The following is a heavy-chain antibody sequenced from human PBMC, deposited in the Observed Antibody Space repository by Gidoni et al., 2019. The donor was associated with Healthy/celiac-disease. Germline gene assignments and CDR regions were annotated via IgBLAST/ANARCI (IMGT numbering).Heavy chain of an antibody. CDR1: GFTFDDYA. Sequence: EVQLVESGGGLVQPGRSLRLSCAAPGFTFDDYARHWVRQAPGKGLEWVSVISWNSGSIGYADSVKGRFTISRDNAKNSLYLQMNSLRAEDTALYYCAKDTVWGLAAAGTSAFDIWGQGTMVTVSS. CDR3: AKDTVWGLAAAGTSAFDI. D-gene: IGHD6-13*01. CDR2: ISWNSGSI. J-gene: IGHJ3*02. V-gene: IGHV3-9*01.